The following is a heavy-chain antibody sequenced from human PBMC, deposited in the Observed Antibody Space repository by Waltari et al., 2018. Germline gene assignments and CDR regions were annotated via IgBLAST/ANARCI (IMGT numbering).Heavy chain of an antibody. CDR1: GFTFTASA. V-gene: IGHV3-23*01. Sequence: EVQLLESGGDLVHPGGSLRLSCVASGFTFTASAMNWVRPAPGKWSSWGPMIRKSDGFTYYTDSVKGRFTISKDTYRNRVDLQMNRLRAEDTAIYYCAKHYASGKRYFDYWGQGALVTVSS. CDR3: AKHYASGKRYFDY. CDR2: IRKSDGFT. D-gene: IGHD3-10*01. J-gene: IGHJ4*02.